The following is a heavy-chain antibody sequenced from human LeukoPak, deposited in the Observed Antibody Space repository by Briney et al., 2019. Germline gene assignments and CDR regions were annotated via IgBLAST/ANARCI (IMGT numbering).Heavy chain of an antibody. V-gene: IGHV4-34*01. J-gene: IGHJ4*02. CDR2: INHSGST. D-gene: IGHD1-26*01. Sequence: SETLSLTCAVYGGSFSGYYWSWIRQPPGKGLEWIGEINHSGSTNYNPSLKSRVTISVDTSKNQFSLELSSVTAADTAVYYCARRGSYRPFDYWGQGTLVTVSS. CDR1: GGSFSGYY. CDR3: ARRGSYRPFDY.